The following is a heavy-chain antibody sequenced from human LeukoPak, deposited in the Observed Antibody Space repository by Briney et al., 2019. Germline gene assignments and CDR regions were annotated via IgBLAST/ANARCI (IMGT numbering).Heavy chain of an antibody. Sequence: PGGSLRLSCAASGFTFDDYGMSWVRQAPGKGLEWVSGINWNGGSTVYADSVKGRFTISRDNAKNSLYLQMNSLRAEDTALYYCARAPARFHYDFWSGRGPYYYYYMDVWGKGTTVTVSS. CDR3: ARAPARFHYDFWSGRGPYYYYYMDV. V-gene: IGHV3-20*04. CDR1: GFTFDDYG. J-gene: IGHJ6*03. D-gene: IGHD3-3*01. CDR2: INWNGGST.